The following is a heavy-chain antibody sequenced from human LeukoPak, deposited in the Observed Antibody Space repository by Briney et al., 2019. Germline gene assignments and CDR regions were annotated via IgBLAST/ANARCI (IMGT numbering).Heavy chain of an antibody. J-gene: IGHJ4*02. CDR2: ICVSGGST. CDR1: GLTFISYA. V-gene: IGHV3-23*01. D-gene: IGHD2-2*01. CDR3: AKGAGGSCYERIDY. Sequence: GGSLTLSCAPSGLTFISYAMSWVRQARGEGRGWVSVICVSGGSTYYANSVKGRFTISRDNSKNTLYLEMNSQRAEDTAVYLCAKGAGGSCYERIDYWGQGPLAMVSS.